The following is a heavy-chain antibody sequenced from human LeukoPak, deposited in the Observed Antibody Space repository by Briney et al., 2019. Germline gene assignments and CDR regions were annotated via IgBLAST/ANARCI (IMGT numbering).Heavy chain of an antibody. D-gene: IGHD3-22*01. J-gene: IGHJ4*02. Sequence: PSETLSLTCTVSGGSISSGGYYWSWIRQPPGKGLEWIGYIYHSGSTYYNPSLKSRVIISVDTSKKQFSLKLNSVTAAGTAVYYCARGSSMIVVASFDYWGQGTLVTVSS. CDR2: IYHSGST. CDR3: ARGSSMIVVASFDY. V-gene: IGHV4-30-2*01. CDR1: GGSISSGGYY.